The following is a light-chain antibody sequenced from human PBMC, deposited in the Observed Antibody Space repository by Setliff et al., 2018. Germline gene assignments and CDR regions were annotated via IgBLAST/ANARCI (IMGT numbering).Light chain of an antibody. CDR1: SSDVGGYNF. V-gene: IGLV2-23*02. Sequence: QSVLAQPRSVSGSPGQSVTISCTGTSSDVGGYNFVSWFQQHPGKAPKLMIHDVSKRPSGVSNRFSGSKSGNTASLTISGLQAEDEADYYCCSYAGSSTLWVFGGGTKVTVL. J-gene: IGLJ3*02. CDR3: CSYAGSSTLWV. CDR2: DVS.